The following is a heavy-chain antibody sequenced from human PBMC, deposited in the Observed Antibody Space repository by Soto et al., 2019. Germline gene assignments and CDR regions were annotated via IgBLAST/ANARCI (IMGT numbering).Heavy chain of an antibody. Sequence: EASVKVSCKASGCTFSSSSISWVRQAPGQGLEWMGGIIPIFGTANYTQKFQGRVTITADESTSTAYMELSSLSSDDTAVYYCTADLPTPIPQVDHWGQGTLVTVSS. CDR3: TADLPTPIPQVDH. D-gene: IGHD2-21*01. CDR1: GCTFSSSS. CDR2: IIPIFGTA. V-gene: IGHV1-69*13. J-gene: IGHJ4*02.